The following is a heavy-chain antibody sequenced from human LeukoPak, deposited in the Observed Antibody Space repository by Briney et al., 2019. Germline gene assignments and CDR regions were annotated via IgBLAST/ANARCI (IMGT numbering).Heavy chain of an antibody. V-gene: IGHV1-2*02. CDR3: ARAEMDTAMVWVPY. D-gene: IGHD5-18*01. Sequence: ASVKVSCKASGYTFTGYYMHWVRQAPGRGLEWMGWINPNSGGTNYAQKFQGKVTMTRDTSISTAYMELSRLRSDDTAVYYCARAEMDTAMVWVPYWGQGTLVTVSS. J-gene: IGHJ4*02. CDR2: INPNSGGT. CDR1: GYTFTGYY.